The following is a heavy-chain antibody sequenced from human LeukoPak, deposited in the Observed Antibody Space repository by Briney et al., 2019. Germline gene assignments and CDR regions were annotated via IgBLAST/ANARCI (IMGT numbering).Heavy chain of an antibody. J-gene: IGHJ4*02. CDR3: ATSCSGGSCYSFGY. V-gene: IGHV1-24*01. Sequence: ASVKVSRKVSGYTLTELSMHWVRQAPGKGLEWMGGFDPEDGETIYAQKFQGRVTMTEDTSTDTAYMELSSLRSEDTAVYYCATSCSGGSCYSFGYWGQGTLVTVSS. CDR2: FDPEDGET. D-gene: IGHD2-15*01. CDR1: GYTLTELS.